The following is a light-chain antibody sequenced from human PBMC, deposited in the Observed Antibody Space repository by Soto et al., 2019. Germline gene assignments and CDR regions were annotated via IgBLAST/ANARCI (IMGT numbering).Light chain of an antibody. CDR2: DAS. CDR1: QFLSSY. CDR3: QHYNVYPWT. Sequence: EVVLTQSPDTLSLAPGERATLSCRASQFLSSYLAWYQQKPGQPPRLLIYDASSRATGIPDRFSGSGSGTEFTLTISSLQPDDFATYYCQHYNVYPWTFGQGTKVDIK. V-gene: IGKV3-11*01. J-gene: IGKJ1*01.